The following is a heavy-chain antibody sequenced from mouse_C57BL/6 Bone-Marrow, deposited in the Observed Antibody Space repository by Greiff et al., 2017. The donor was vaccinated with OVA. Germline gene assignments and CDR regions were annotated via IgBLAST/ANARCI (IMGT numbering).Heavy chain of an antibody. CDR3: ARNYYYGSSYDWYFDV. Sequence: QSCKASGYTFTSYWMHWVKQRPGQGLEWIGEIDPSDSYTNYNQKFKGKSTLTVDKSSSTAYMQLSSLTSEDSAVYYCARNYYYGSSYDWYFDVWGTGTTVTVSS. D-gene: IGHD1-1*01. CDR1: GYTFTSYW. J-gene: IGHJ1*03. CDR2: IDPSDSYT. V-gene: IGHV1-69*01.